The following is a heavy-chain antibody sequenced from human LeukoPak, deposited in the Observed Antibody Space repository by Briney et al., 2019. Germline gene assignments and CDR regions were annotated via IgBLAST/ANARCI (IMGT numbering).Heavy chain of an antibody. CDR3: ARHYYDSSGPPRYFDY. D-gene: IGHD3-22*01. V-gene: IGHV3-30*04. CDR1: GFTFSSYV. Sequence: PGGSLRLSCAASGFTFSSYVMHWVRQAPGKGLEWVAIISYDGSNEYYADSVKGRFTISRDNSKNTLYLQMNSLRAADTAVSYCARHYYDSSGPPRYFDYWGQGTLVTVSS. J-gene: IGHJ4*02. CDR2: ISYDGSNE.